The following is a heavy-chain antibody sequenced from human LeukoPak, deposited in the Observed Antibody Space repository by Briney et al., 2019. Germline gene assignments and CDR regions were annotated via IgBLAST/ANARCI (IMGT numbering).Heavy chain of an antibody. D-gene: IGHD6-13*01. CDR3: AKDYSSCWYAGHFDY. CDR1: GFTFDDYA. V-gene: IGHV3-9*01. Sequence: GGSLRLSCAASGFTFDDYAMHWVRQAPGKGLEWVSGISWNSAGIGYADSVEGRFTISRDNAKNSLYLQMNSLRAEDTALYYCAKDYSSCWYAGHFDYWGQGTLVTVSS. J-gene: IGHJ4*02. CDR2: ISWNSAGI.